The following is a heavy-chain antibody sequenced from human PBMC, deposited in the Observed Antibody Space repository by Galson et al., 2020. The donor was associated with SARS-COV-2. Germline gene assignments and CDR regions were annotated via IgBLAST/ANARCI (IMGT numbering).Heavy chain of an antibody. CDR1: GFTFDDYA. Sequence: GGSLRLSCAASGFTFDDYAMHWVRQAPGKGLEWVSLISWNGAVTYYADVVKARLTISGGNTKHLLYLKMNSLRAEDAALYCCVKAMGWLQVRTALGGWGQGSLCTVAS. CDR2: ISWNGAVT. D-gene: IGHD3-16*01. J-gene: IGHJ1*01. CDR3: VKAMGWLQVRTALGG. V-gene: IGHV3-43D*04.